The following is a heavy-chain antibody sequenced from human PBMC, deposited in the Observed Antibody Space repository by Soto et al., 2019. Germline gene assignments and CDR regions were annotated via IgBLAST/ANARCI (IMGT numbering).Heavy chain of an antibody. D-gene: IGHD2-2*01. J-gene: IGHJ6*02. CDR2: IRSKAYGGTT. CDR1: VFTFGDYA. V-gene: IGHV3-49*03. CDR3: TRDREYCSSTSCYSGMDV. Sequence: WSLRLSCTASVFTFGDYAMSWLRQAPGKGLEWVGFIRSKAYGGTTEYAASVKGRFTISRDDSKSIAYLQMNSLKTEDTAVYYCTRDREYCSSTSCYSGMDVWGQGTTVTVSS.